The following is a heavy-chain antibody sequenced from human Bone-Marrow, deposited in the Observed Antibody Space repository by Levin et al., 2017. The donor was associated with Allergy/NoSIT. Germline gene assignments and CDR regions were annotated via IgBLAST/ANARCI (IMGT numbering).Heavy chain of an antibody. CDR3: ARNGVGTAAGTP. Sequence: GESLKISCAASGFSVSRHYMSWVRQAPGKGLEWVSLIYSGGDTQYADSVKGRFTISRDNSRNTLYLQMNSLRGDDTAVYYCARNGVGTAAGTPWGQGTLVSVSS. CDR1: GFSVSRHY. CDR2: IYSGGDT. D-gene: IGHD6-13*01. J-gene: IGHJ4*02. V-gene: IGHV3-66*01.